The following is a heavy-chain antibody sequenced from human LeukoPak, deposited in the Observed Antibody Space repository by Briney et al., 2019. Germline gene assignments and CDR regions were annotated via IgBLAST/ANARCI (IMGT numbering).Heavy chain of an antibody. J-gene: IGHJ4*02. CDR3: ARGGAMADFDY. CDR2: ISWNSGSI. CDR1: GFTFDDYA. V-gene: IGHV3-9*01. Sequence: GGSLRLSCAASGFTFDDYAMHWVRQAPGKGLEWVSGISWNSGSIGYADSVKGRFTISRDNAKNSLYLQMNSLRAEDTAVYYCARGGAMADFDYWGQGTLVTVSS. D-gene: IGHD3-16*01.